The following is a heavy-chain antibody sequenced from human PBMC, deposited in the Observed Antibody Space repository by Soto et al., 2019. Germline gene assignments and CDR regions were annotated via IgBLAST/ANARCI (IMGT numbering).Heavy chain of an antibody. D-gene: IGHD6-13*01. CDR1: GFTFSDYW. V-gene: IGHV3-7*05. Sequence: QLVESGGGLVQPGGSLRLSCEGSGFTFSDYWMTWVRQAPGKGLEWVANIKRDGSGGSYLDSVRGRFTASRDNAKNSLFLQMTSLRADDTALYYCARDVSPGSSGWYFDVVDIWGQGTMVTVS. CDR2: IKRDGSGG. J-gene: IGHJ3*02. CDR3: ARDVSPGSSGWYFDVVDI.